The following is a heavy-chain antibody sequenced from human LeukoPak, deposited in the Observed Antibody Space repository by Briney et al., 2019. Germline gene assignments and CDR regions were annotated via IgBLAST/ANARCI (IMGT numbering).Heavy chain of an antibody. J-gene: IGHJ4*02. Sequence: GGSLRLSCAASGFTFSSYGMSWVRQAPGKGLEWVSAISGSGGSTYYADSVKGRFTISRDNSKNTLYLQMNSLRAEDTAVYYCAKDAAAITMIVVVISSIDYWGQGTLVTVSS. CDR2: ISGSGGST. D-gene: IGHD3-22*01. V-gene: IGHV3-23*01. CDR1: GFTFSSYG. CDR3: AKDAAAITMIVVVISSIDY.